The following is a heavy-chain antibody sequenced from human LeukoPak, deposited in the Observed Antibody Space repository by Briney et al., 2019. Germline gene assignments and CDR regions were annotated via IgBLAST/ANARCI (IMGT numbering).Heavy chain of an antibody. CDR2: IWYDGSNK. V-gene: IGHV3-33*01. CDR1: GWIYSSYG. D-gene: IGHD3-9*01. J-gene: IGHJ4*02. Sequence: GRSLRLSCAACGWIYSSYGMRGVRQAPGKGLEWVAVIWYDGSNKYYADSVKGRFTISRDNSKNTLYLQMDSLRDDDTPVYYCARYMYDILTGEFDYWGQGTLVTVSS. CDR3: ARYMYDILTGEFDY.